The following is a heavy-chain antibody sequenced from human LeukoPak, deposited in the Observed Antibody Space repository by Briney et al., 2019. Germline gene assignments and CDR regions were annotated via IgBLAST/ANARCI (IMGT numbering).Heavy chain of an antibody. D-gene: IGHD2-2*01. V-gene: IGHV3-23*01. Sequence: GGSLRLSCSASEFTFSSYEMNWVRQAPGKGLEWVSYISGSGGSTYYADSVKGRFTISRDNSKNTLYLQMNSLRAEDTAVYYCGCVVVPAAMINYWGQGTLVTVSS. CDR3: GCVVVPAAMINY. CDR2: ISGSGGST. J-gene: IGHJ4*02. CDR1: EFTFSSYE.